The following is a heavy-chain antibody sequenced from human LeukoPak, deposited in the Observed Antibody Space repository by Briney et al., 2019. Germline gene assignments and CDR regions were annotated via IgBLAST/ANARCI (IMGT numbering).Heavy chain of an antibody. J-gene: IGHJ3*02. CDR3: ARSGIAAAGTEDAFDI. D-gene: IGHD6-13*01. Sequence: GGSLRLSCAASGFTVSSNYMSWVRQAPGKGLEWVSVIYSGGSTYYADSVKGRFTISRDNSKNTLYLQMNSLRAEDTAVYYCARSGIAAAGTEDAFDIWGQGTTVTVSS. V-gene: IGHV3-66*01. CDR1: GFTVSSNY. CDR2: IYSGGST.